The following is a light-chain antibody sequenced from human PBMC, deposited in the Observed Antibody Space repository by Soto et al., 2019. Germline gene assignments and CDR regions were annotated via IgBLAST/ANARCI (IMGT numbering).Light chain of an antibody. CDR2: DAS. CDR3: QQYGSSHT. J-gene: IGKJ4*01. CDR1: QSVSSSY. Sequence: EIVLTQSPGTLSLSPGERATLSCRSSQSVSSSYLAWYQQKPGQAPRLLIYDASSRATGIPDRFSGSGSGTDFTLTISRLEPEDFAVYYCQQYGSSHTFGGGTKVQI. V-gene: IGKV3-20*01.